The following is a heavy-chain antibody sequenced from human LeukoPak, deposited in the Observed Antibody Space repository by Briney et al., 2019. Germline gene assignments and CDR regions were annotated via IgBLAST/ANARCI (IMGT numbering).Heavy chain of an antibody. J-gene: IGHJ4*01. CDR1: GFTFSSYA. CDR2: ISGSGGST. V-gene: IGHV3-23*01. D-gene: IGHD6-19*01. CDR3: AKMGLKQWPYNYFDY. Sequence: GGSLRLSCAASGFTFSSYAMSWVRQAPGKGLEWVSAISGSGGSTYYADSVKGRFTISRDNSKNTLYLQMNSLRAEDTAVYYCAKMGLKQWPYNYFDYXXXGTLVTVSS.